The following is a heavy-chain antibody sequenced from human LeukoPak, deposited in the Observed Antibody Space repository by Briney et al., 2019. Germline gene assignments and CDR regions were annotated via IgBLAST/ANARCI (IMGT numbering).Heavy chain of an antibody. J-gene: IGHJ6*03. CDR3: ARTLVGATDYYYYYMDV. CDR1: GGSFSGYY. CDR2: INHSGST. D-gene: IGHD1-26*01. V-gene: IGHV4-34*01. Sequence: PSETLSLTCAVYGGSFSGYYWSWIRQPPGKGLEWIGEINHSGSTNYNPSLTSRVTISVDTSKNQFSLKLSSVTAADTAVYYCARTLVGATDYYYYYMDVWGKGTTVTISS.